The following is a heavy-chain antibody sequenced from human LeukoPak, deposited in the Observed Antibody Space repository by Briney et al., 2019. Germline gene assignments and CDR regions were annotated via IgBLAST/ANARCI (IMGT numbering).Heavy chain of an antibody. J-gene: IGHJ4*02. CDR1: GFTFSNYE. CDR3: AKAFDRLPPPVEWAGTDY. V-gene: IGHV3-48*03. D-gene: IGHD6-19*01. Sequence: GGSLRLSCAASGFTFSNYEMNWVRQAPGKGLEWVSYISSSGSSINYADSVKGRFTTSRDNAENSLSLQMNSLRAEDTAVYYCAKAFDRLPPPVEWAGTDYWGQGTLVTVSS. CDR2: ISSSGSSI.